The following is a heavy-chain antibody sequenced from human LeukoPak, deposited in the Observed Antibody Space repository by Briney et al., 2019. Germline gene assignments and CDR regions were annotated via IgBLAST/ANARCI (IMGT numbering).Heavy chain of an antibody. D-gene: IGHD3-9*01. CDR2: IIPILGIA. V-gene: IGHV1-69*04. CDR3: ARELLDYDILTGYSPHNWFDP. CDR1: GGTFSSYA. J-gene: IGHJ5*02. Sequence: SVKVSCKASGGTFSSYAISWVRQAPGQGLEWMGRIIPILGIANYAQKFRGRVTITADKSTSTAYMELSSLRSEDTAVYYCARELLDYDILTGYSPHNWFDPWGQGTLVTVSS.